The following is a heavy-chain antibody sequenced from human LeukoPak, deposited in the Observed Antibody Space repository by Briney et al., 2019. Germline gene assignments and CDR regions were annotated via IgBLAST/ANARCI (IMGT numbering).Heavy chain of an antibody. CDR2: IIPIFGTA. D-gene: IGHD2-21*01. CDR3: ALAISGGGDENDAFDI. CDR1: GYTFTSYD. J-gene: IGHJ3*02. V-gene: IGHV1-69*13. Sequence: ASVKVSCKASGYTFTSYDINWVRQAPGQGLEWMGGIIPIFGTANYAQKFQGRVTITADESTSTAYMELSSLRSEDTAVYYCALAISGGGDENDAFDIWGQGTMVTVSS.